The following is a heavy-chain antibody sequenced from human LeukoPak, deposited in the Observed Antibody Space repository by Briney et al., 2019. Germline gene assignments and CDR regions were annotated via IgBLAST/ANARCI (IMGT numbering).Heavy chain of an antibody. CDR3: ARHKDRSYGSGVDWFDP. CDR1: GGSISTYY. V-gene: IGHV4-59*08. Sequence: PSETLSLTCTVSGGSISTYYWSWFRQPPGKGLEWIAYIYYSGTTNYNPSLKSRVTISVDTSKNQFSPKLTSVTAADTAVYYCARHKDRSYGSGVDWFDPWGQGTLVTVSS. CDR2: IYYSGTT. D-gene: IGHD3-10*01. J-gene: IGHJ5*02.